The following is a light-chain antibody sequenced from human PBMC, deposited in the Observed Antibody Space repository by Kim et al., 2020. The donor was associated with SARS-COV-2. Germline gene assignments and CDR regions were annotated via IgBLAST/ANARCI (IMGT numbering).Light chain of an antibody. V-gene: IGKV2-28*01. J-gene: IGKJ2*01. Sequence: EPDAISFRSSPCLLYSSGTNYLHWYLHNPGQSPQLLMYLGSDRASGVPDRFCGSGSGTDFTLKISRVEAEDVGIYYCMQTLHTPHTFGQGTKLEI. CDR1: PCLLYSSGTNY. CDR3: MQTLHTPHT. CDR2: LGS.